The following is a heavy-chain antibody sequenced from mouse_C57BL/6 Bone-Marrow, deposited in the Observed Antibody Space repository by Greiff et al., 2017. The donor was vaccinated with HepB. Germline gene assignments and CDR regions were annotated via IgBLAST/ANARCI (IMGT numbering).Heavy chain of an antibody. D-gene: IGHD1-1*01. J-gene: IGHJ4*01. V-gene: IGHV5-9-1*02. Sequence: EVKLQESGEGLVKPGGSLKLSCAASGFTFSSYAMSWVRQTPEKRLEWVAYISSGGDYIYYADTVKGRFTISRDNARNTLYLQMSSLKSEDTAMYYCTREDTTSLRYYAMDYWGQGTSVTVSS. CDR2: ISSGGDYI. CDR1: GFTFSSYA. CDR3: TREDTTSLRYYAMDY.